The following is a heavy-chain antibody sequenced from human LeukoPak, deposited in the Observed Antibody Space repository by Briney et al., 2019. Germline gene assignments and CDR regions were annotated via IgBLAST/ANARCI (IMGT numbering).Heavy chain of an antibody. J-gene: IGHJ4*02. CDR1: GGSISSYY. CDR3: ARASLKMLSYFDY. D-gene: IGHD3-16*02. Sequence: SETLSLTCTVSGGSISSYYWSWIRQPPGKGLEWIGYIYYSGSTNYNPSLKSRVTISVDTSKNQFSLKLSSVTAADTAVYYCARASLKMLSYFDYWGQGTLVTVSS. V-gene: IGHV4-59*01. CDR2: IYYSGST.